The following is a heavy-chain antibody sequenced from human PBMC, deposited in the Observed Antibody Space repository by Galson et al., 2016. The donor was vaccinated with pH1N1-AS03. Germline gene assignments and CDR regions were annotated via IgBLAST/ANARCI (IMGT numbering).Heavy chain of an antibody. J-gene: IGHJ6*02. CDR1: GFTFSSYS. CDR2: IRNSGSYI. D-gene: IGHD3-16*01. V-gene: IGHV3-21*04. Sequence: SLRLSCAASGFTFSSYSMTWVRQAPGKGLEWVSFIRNSGSYISYGDSVKGRFTVSRDNAKNSLYLQMNSLRAEDTAVYYCARGPHVMGDRNFYNGMDVWGQGTTVTVSS. CDR3: ARGPHVMGDRNFYNGMDV.